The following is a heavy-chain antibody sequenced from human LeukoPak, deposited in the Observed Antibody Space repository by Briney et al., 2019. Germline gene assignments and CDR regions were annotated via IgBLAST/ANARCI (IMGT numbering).Heavy chain of an antibody. Sequence: GGSLRLSCAASGFTFSGSALHWVRQASEKGLEWVGRIRSTANGYATAYAASVKGRFTISRDDSKNTAYLQMDSLKTEDTAVYYCTGNYYGSGSYADFDYWGQGTLVTVSS. V-gene: IGHV3-73*01. D-gene: IGHD3-10*01. J-gene: IGHJ4*02. CDR1: GFTFSGSA. CDR3: TGNYYGSGSYADFDY. CDR2: IRSTANGYAT.